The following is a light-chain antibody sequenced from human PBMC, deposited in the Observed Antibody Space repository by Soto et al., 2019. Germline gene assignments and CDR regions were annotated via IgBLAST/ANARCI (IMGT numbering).Light chain of an antibody. CDR1: QGISNY. Sequence: DIQMTQSPSSLSASVGDRVTITCRASQGISNYLDWYQQKPGKVPKFLIYDASTLQSGVPSRFSGSGSGTDFTLSSLQPEDVATYYCQKYDSAPFTFGPGNKVDNK. CDR2: DAS. J-gene: IGKJ3*01. V-gene: IGKV1-27*01. CDR3: QKYDSAPFT.